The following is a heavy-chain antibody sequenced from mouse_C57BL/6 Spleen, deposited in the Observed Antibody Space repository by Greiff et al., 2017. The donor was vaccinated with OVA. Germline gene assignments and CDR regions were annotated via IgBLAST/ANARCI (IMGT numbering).Heavy chain of an antibody. CDR1: GYTFTTYP. Sequence: QVQLQQSGAELVKPGASVKMSCKASGYTFTTYPIEWMKQNHGKSLAWIGNFHPYNDDTKYNEKFKGKATLTVEKSSSTVYLELSRLTSDDSAVYYFARGLWDGYSYYAMDYWGQGTSVTVSS. CDR2: FHPYNDDT. D-gene: IGHD2-3*01. V-gene: IGHV1-47*01. J-gene: IGHJ4*01. CDR3: ARGLWDGYSYYAMDY.